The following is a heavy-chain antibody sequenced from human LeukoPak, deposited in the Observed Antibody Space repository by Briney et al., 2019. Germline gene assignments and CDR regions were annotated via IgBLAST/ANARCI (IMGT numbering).Heavy chain of an antibody. CDR3: ARDLIRFLEWLLIYYYYHMDV. J-gene: IGHJ6*03. CDR1: GYTFTGYY. Sequence: ASVKVSCKASGYTFTGYYMHWVRQAPGQGLEWMGWINPNSGGTNYAQKFQGRVTMTRDTSISTAYMELSRLRSDDTAVYYCARDLIRFLEWLLIYYYYHMDVWGKGTTVTVSS. D-gene: IGHD3-3*01. CDR2: INPNSGGT. V-gene: IGHV1-2*02.